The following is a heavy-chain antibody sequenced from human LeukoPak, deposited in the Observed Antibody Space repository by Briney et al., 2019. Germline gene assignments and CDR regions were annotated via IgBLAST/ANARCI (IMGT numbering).Heavy chain of an antibody. D-gene: IGHD3-3*01. V-gene: IGHV1-2*02. Sequence: ASVKVSCKASGYTFTGYYMHWVRQAPGQGLGWMGWINPNSGGTNYAQKFQGRVTMTRDTSISTAYMELSRLRSDDTAVYYCALYDFWSGYYTFDYWGQGTLVTVSS. CDR1: GYTFTGYY. CDR2: INPNSGGT. J-gene: IGHJ4*02. CDR3: ALYDFWSGYYTFDY.